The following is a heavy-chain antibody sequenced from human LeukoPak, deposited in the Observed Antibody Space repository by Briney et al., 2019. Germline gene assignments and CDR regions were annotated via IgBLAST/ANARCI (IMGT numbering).Heavy chain of an antibody. D-gene: IGHD6-6*01. CDR1: GFTFSSYA. CDR3: ARSPTLARILSYFDY. Sequence: GGSLRLSCAASGFTFSSYAMHWVCQAPGKGVERVAVISHVGGNKYYAHTVKGRFTVSSHNPKTTLYLQMISLRAEDTAMYYCARSPTLARILSYFDYWGQGTLVTVSS. V-gene: IGHV3-30-3*01. CDR2: ISHVGGNK. J-gene: IGHJ4*02.